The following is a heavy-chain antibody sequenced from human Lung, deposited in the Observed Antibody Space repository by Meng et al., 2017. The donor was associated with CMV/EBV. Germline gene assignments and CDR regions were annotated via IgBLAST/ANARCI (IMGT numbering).Heavy chain of an antibody. Sequence: PGSSVRGFCTASGNTHTSYVISWVRQAPGKGLECMGWISGYNGNTKYGQKLQGRVIMSRDTSTSTESMELRSLRSDDTAVYYCAREFSHDPYDRSGPAYYLDYWGQGTLVTVSS. CDR2: ISGYNGNT. D-gene: IGHD3-22*01. J-gene: IGHJ4*02. V-gene: IGHV1-18*01. CDR3: AREFSHDPYDRSGPAYYLDY. CDR1: GNTHTSYV.